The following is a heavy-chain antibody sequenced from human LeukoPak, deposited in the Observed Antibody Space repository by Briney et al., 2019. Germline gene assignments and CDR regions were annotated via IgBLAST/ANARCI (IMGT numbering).Heavy chain of an antibody. D-gene: IGHD6-19*01. CDR3: ARDKPYSSGWYPVYYFDY. CDR2: IYYSGST. V-gene: IGHV4-39*07. Sequence: SETLSLTCTVSGGSISSSSYYWGWIRQPPGKGLEWIGSIYYSGSTYYNPSLKSRVTISVDTSKNQFSLKLSSVTAADTAVYYCARDKPYSSGWYPVYYFDYWGQGTLVTVSS. J-gene: IGHJ4*02. CDR1: GGSISSSSYY.